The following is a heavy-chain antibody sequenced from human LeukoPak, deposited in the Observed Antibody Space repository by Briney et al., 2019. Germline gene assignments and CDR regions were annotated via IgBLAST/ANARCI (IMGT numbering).Heavy chain of an antibody. J-gene: IGHJ4*02. Sequence: GGSLRLSCAASGFTFSSYAMSWVRQAPGKGLEWVSAISGSGGSTYYADSVKGRFTISRDNSKNTLYLQMKSLRAEDTAVYYCAKGGRDNYSNSPDYWGQGTLVTVSS. D-gene: IGHD4-11*01. V-gene: IGHV3-23*01. CDR1: GFTFSSYA. CDR3: AKGGRDNYSNSPDY. CDR2: ISGSGGST.